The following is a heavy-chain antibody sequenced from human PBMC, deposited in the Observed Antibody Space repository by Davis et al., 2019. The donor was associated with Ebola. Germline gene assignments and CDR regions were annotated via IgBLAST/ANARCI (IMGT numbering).Heavy chain of an antibody. CDR1: GFTFSSYS. D-gene: IGHD6-13*01. CDR3: ARGSGIAAALY. V-gene: IGHV3-7*04. J-gene: IGHJ4*02. CDR2: IKQDGSEK. Sequence: GESLKISCAASGFTFSSYSMNWVRQAPGKGLEWVANIKQDGSEKYYVDSVKGRFTISRDNSQNTLYLQMNSLRAEDTAVYYCARGSGIAAALYWGQGTLVTVSS.